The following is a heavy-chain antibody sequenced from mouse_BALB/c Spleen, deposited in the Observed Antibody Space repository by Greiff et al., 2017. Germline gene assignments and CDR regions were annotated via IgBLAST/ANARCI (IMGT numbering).Heavy chain of an antibody. J-gene: IGHJ4*01. D-gene: IGHD2-14*01. CDR3: AREERYGVEYAMDY. V-gene: IGHV1-14*01. CDR2: INPYNDGT. CDR1: GYTFTSYV. Sequence: EVQLQQSGPELVKPGASVKMSCKASGYTFTSYVMHWVKQKPGQGLEWIGDINPYNDGTKYNEKFKGKATLTSDKSSSTAYMELSSLTSEDSAVYYCAREERYGVEYAMDYWGQGTSVTVSS.